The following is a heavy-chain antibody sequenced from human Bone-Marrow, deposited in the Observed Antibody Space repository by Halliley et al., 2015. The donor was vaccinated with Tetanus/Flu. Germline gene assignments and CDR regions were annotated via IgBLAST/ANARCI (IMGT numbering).Heavy chain of an antibody. Sequence: EGLEWIAIFHFSGTPNYNPSLGGRGSISMDTSKSQFSLKLSPVTAADTAVYYCAAAPNLNYFDFWGQGSLVTVSS. J-gene: IGHJ4*02. CDR3: AAAPNLNYFDF. D-gene: IGHD6-13*01. V-gene: IGHV4-59*01. CDR2: FHFSGTP.